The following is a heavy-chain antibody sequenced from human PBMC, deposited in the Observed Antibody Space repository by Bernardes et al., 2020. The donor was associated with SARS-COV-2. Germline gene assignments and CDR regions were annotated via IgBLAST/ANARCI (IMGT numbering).Heavy chain of an antibody. Sequence: GGSLRLSCAASGFTFSAYWMHWVRQAPGKGLVWISRINNDGSTTKYADSVKGRFTISRDNAKNTLYLQMNSLGAEDTAVYYCVTGGEGNPLFRDYWGQGTLVTVSS. D-gene: IGHD3-16*01. V-gene: IGHV3-74*01. CDR1: GFTFSAYW. CDR3: VTGGEGNPLFRDY. J-gene: IGHJ4*02. CDR2: INNDGSTT.